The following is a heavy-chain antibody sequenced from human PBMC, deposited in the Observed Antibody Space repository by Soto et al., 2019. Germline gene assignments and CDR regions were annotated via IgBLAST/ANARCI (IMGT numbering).Heavy chain of an antibody. CDR3: AKDHLPTTVTTPWFDP. Sequence: QVQLVGSGRGVVQPGRSLRLSCEASGFTFSDYGMHWVRQVPGKGLEWVAVISYDGNNQYYADSVKGRFTISRDNSKNTLYLQMNSLRAEDTAMYYCAKDHLPTTVTTPWFDPWGQGALVTVSS. D-gene: IGHD4-17*01. V-gene: IGHV3-30*18. CDR1: GFTFSDYG. J-gene: IGHJ5*02. CDR2: ISYDGNNQ.